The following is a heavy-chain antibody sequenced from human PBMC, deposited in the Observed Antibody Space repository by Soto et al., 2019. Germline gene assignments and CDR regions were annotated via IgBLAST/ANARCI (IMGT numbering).Heavy chain of an antibody. D-gene: IGHD3-10*01. CDR2: ISGSGDST. Sequence: EVQLLQSGGGLVQPGGSLRLSCAASGFTFSSYAMSWVRQAPGKGLEWVSAISGSGDSTYYADFVKGRFTISRDNSRTTLFLQLNRLTAEDTAVYYCAKEGDDYGSGTSFQFDYWGQGIRVTVSS. V-gene: IGHV3-23*01. J-gene: IGHJ4*02. CDR1: GFTFSSYA. CDR3: AKEGDDYGSGTSFQFDY.